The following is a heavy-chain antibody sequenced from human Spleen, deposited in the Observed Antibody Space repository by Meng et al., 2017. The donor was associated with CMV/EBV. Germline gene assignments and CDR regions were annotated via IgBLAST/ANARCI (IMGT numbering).Heavy chain of an antibody. Sequence: GESLKISCAASGFTFSSYEMNWVRQAPGKGLEWVSYISSRGSTIYYADSVKGRFTISRDNAKNSLYLQMNSLRAEDTAVYYCARQSGLDYGGNSGAFDIWGQGTMVTVSS. CDR1: GFTFSSYE. CDR2: ISSRGSTI. J-gene: IGHJ3*02. CDR3: ARQSGLDYGGNSGAFDI. D-gene: IGHD4-23*01. V-gene: IGHV3-48*03.